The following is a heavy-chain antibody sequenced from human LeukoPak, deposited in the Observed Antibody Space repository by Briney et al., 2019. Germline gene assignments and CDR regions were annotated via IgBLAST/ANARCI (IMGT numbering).Heavy chain of an antibody. J-gene: IGHJ4*02. Sequence: PGGSLRLSCAASGFTVSSNYMSWVRQAPGKGLEGVSVIYSSGSAYYADSVKGRFTISRDNSKNTLYLQMNSLRAEDTAVYYCARGPYSSGWYGLDYWGQGTLVTVSS. D-gene: IGHD6-19*01. CDR3: ARGPYSSGWYGLDY. CDR1: GFTVSSNY. CDR2: IYSSGSA. V-gene: IGHV3-53*01.